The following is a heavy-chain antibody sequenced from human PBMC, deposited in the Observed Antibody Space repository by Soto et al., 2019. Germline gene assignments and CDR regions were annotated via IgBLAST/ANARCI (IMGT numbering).Heavy chain of an antibody. J-gene: IGHJ4*02. V-gene: IGHV3-33*01. CDR1: GFTFSSYG. Sequence: GGSLRLSCAASGFTFSSYGMHWARQAPGKGLEWVAAIWYDGSKEYYADSVRGRFTISRGNSKNTLYLQMNSLRAEDTAIYYCARDPPPDDTSGYYSDWGQGTLVTVSS. CDR3: ARDPPPDDTSGYYSD. CDR2: IWYDGSKE. D-gene: IGHD3-22*01.